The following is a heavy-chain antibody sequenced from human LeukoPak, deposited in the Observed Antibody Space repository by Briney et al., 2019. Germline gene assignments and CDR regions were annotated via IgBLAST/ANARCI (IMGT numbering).Heavy chain of an antibody. V-gene: IGHV3-48*03. D-gene: IGHD3-10*02. CDR3: VELGITMIGGV. Sequence: GGSLRLSCAASGFTFSSYEMNWVRQAPGKGLEWVSYISSSGSTIYYADSVKGRYTISRDNAKNSLYLQMNSLRAEDTAVYYCVELGITMIGGVWGKGTTVTISS. CDR1: GFTFSSYE. CDR2: ISSSGSTI. J-gene: IGHJ6*04.